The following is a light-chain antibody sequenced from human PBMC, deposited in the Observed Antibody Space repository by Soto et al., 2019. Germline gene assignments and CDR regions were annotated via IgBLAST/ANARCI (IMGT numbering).Light chain of an antibody. CDR2: DNT. J-gene: IGLJ3*02. V-gene: IGLV1-44*01. CDR3: QSFDSSLNERV. CDR1: SSNIESNT. Sequence: QSVLTQPPSASGTPGQRVTIACSGGSSNIESNTVNWYQQVPGTAPKLLVYDNTNRPSGVPDRFSGSKSGTSASLAITGLQAEDEADYYCQSFDSSLNERVFGGGTKLTVL.